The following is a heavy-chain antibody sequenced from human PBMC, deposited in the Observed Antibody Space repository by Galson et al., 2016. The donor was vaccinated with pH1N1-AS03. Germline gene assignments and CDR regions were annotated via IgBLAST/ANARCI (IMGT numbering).Heavy chain of an antibody. CDR3: YSSSWDDAFDI. CDR1: GFTFSSYW. CDR2: INSDGSST. V-gene: IGHV3-74*01. D-gene: IGHD6-13*01. J-gene: IGHJ3*02. Sequence: SLRLSCAASGFTFSSYWMHWVRQAPGKGLVWVSRINSDGSSTSYADSVKGRFTISRDNAKNTLYLQMNSLRAEDTAVYYCYSSSWDDAFDIWGQGTVVTVSS.